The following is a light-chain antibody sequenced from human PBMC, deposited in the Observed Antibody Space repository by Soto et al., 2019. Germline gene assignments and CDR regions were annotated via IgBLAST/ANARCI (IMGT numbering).Light chain of an antibody. Sequence: DIQMTQSPSYVSASVGDRVTITCRASQGIKNWLAWYQQKPGKAPNLLIYTGSSLQSGVPSRFSGSGSGTDFTLTINSLQPEDFATYYCQQGASFPITFGQGTRLEIK. CDR3: QQGASFPIT. CDR1: QGIKNW. CDR2: TGS. V-gene: IGKV1-12*01. J-gene: IGKJ5*01.